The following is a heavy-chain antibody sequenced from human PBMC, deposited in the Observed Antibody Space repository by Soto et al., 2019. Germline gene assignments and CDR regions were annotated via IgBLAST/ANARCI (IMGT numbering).Heavy chain of an antibody. J-gene: IGHJ4*02. V-gene: IGHV1-69*02. Sequence: QVQLVQSGAEVKKPGSSVKVSCKASGGTFSSYTISWVRQAPGQGLEWMGRIIPILGIANYAQKFQGRVTITADKSTSTAYMELSSLRSEDTAVYYCAGGYYYGSGGGSFDYWGQGTLVTVSS. CDR2: IIPILGIA. CDR3: AGGYYYGSGGGSFDY. D-gene: IGHD3-10*01. CDR1: GGTFSSYT.